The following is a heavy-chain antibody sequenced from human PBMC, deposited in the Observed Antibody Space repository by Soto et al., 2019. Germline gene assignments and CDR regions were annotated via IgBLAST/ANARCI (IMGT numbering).Heavy chain of an antibody. J-gene: IGHJ1*01. D-gene: IGHD6-13*01. V-gene: IGHV5-51*01. CDR2: IFPGDSDA. CDR1: GYSFNIYW. Sequence: GESLKISCKGSGYSFNIYWIAWVRQMPGKGMEWMGIIFPGDSDARYSPSFQGQVTISADKSISTAYLQWSSLKASYIALFYFARADIAAAGMKYFQHWGQGTLVTVSS. CDR3: ARADIAAAGMKYFQH.